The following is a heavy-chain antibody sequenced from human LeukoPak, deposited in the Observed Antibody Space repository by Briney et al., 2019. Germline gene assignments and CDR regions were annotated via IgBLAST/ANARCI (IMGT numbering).Heavy chain of an antibody. J-gene: IGHJ3*02. V-gene: IGHV3-23*01. CDR1: GFTFSDYI. CDR3: AKSVAIGFDI. Sequence: PGGSLRLSCVASGFTFSDYIMNWVRQAPGKGLEWVSTVTGSGITTSYAASVKGRFTISRDNSKNTLYLQMNSLIAEDTAVYYCAKSVAIGFDIWGQGTMVTVSS. D-gene: IGHD5-12*01. CDR2: VTGSGITT.